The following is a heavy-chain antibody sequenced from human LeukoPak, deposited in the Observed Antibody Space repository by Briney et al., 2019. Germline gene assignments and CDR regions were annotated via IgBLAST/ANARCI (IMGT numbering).Heavy chain of an antibody. Sequence: SETLSLTCTVSGGSISSSSYYWSWIRQPAGKGLEWIGRIYTSGSTNYNPSLKSRVTMSVDTSKNQFSLKLSSVTAADTAVYYCAREKESYDILTGYYPGSWFDPWGQGTLVTVSS. CDR3: AREKESYDILTGYYPGSWFDP. CDR2: IYTSGST. V-gene: IGHV4-61*02. J-gene: IGHJ5*02. D-gene: IGHD3-9*01. CDR1: GGSISSSSYY.